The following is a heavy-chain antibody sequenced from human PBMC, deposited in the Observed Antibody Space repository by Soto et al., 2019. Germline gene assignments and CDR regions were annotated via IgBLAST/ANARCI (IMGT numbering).Heavy chain of an antibody. Sequence: SVKVSCKASGGTFSSYTISWVRQAPGQGLEWMGRIIPILGIANYAQKFQGRVTITADKSTSTAYMELSSLRSEDTDVYYCARERKPATVTLYYWGQGTLVTVSS. CDR3: ARERKPATVTLYY. D-gene: IGHD4-17*01. V-gene: IGHV1-69*04. CDR1: GGTFSSYT. CDR2: IIPILGIA. J-gene: IGHJ4*02.